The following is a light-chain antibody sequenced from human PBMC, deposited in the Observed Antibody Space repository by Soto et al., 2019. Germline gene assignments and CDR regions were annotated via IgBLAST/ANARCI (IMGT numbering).Light chain of an antibody. CDR1: STDFVSYNR. J-gene: IGLJ1*01. V-gene: IGLV2-18*01. CDR3: SLYTSENTDV. CDR2: EAS. Sequence: VLTQPPSVSGSPGQSVTISCTGTSTDFVSYNRVSWYQQPPGTAPKLIIYEASNRPSGVPDRFSGSKSGNTASLTISGLQAADEADYYCSLYTSENTDVFGTGTKVTVL.